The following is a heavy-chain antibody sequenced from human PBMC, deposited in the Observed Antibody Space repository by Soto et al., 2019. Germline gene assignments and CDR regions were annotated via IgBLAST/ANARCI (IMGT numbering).Heavy chain of an antibody. CDR2: IIPIFGTA. CDR1: GGTFSSYA. CDR3: ARDRGPSSGYYPYWFDP. J-gene: IGHJ5*02. V-gene: IGHV1-69*12. D-gene: IGHD3-22*01. Sequence: QVQLVQSGAEVKKPGSSVKVSCKASGGTFSSYAITWVRQAPGQGLEWMGGIIPIFGTANYAQEFQGRVTITADQSTSTDYMELSSLRPEDTAVYYCARDRGPSSGYYPYWFDPWGQGTLVTVSS.